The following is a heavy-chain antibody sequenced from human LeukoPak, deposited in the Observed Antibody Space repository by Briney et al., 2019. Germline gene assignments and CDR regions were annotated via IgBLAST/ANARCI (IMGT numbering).Heavy chain of an antibody. CDR2: INHSGST. Sequence: SETLSLTCAVDGGSFSGYYWSWTRQPPGKGLEWIGEINHSGSTNYDPSLKSRVTISVDTSKNQFALKLSSVTAADTAVYYCASGQVGYSYGCDFAYWGQGSLVTVSS. V-gene: IGHV4-34*01. CDR3: ASGQVGYSYGCDFAY. CDR1: GGSFSGYY. J-gene: IGHJ4*02. D-gene: IGHD5-18*01.